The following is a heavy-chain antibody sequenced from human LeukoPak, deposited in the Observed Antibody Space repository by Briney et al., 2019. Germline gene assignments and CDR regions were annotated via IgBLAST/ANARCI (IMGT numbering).Heavy chain of an antibody. V-gene: IGHV1-69*04. J-gene: IGHJ6*03. D-gene: IGHD2-2*01. CDR3: ARAASRAFVVPAAPYYYYYMDV. Sequence: GASVKVSCKAPGGTFSSYAISWVRQAPGQGLEWMGRIIPILGIANYAQKFQGRVTITADESTSTAYMELSSLRSEDTAVYYCARAASRAFVVPAAPYYYYYMDVWGKGTTVTVSS. CDR2: IIPILGIA. CDR1: GGTFSSYA.